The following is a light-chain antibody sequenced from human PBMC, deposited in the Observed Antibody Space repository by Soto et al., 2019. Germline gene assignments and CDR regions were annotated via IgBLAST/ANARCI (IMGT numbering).Light chain of an antibody. V-gene: IGKV3-20*01. CDR2: GAS. CDR1: QSVSSSY. J-gene: IGKJ4*01. CDR3: QQYGSSPT. Sequence: EIVLTQSPGTLSLSPGERATLSCRASQSVSSSYLAWYQQKPGQAPRLLIYGASSRATGIPDRFSGRGSGKYFPLTISRLEPEVFAVYYCQQYGSSPTFGGGTKVEIK.